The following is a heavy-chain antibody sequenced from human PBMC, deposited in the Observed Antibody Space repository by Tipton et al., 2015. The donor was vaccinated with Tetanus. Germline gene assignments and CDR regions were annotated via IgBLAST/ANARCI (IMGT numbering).Heavy chain of an antibody. D-gene: IGHD6-19*01. CDR3: ARDSSMAVADPILWY. V-gene: IGHV3-74*01. CDR1: GLAFSSYW. J-gene: IGHJ4*02. Sequence: SLRLSCAASGLAFSSYWMHWVRQAPGEGLVWVSHINSDGSSTNYADSVKGRFTISRDNAKNTLYLQMNSLRAEDTAVYYCARDSSMAVADPILWYWGQGTLVTVSS. CDR2: INSDGSST.